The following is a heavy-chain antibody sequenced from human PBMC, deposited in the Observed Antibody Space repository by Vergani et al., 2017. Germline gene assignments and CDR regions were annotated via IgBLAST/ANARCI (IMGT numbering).Heavy chain of an antibody. CDR1: VGSISSYY. J-gene: IGHJ4*02. Sequence: QVQLQESGPGLVKPSETLFLTCTVSVGSISSYYWSWIPQPPGKGLEWIGYIYYSGSTNYNPSLKSRVTISVDTSKNQFSLKLSSVTAADTAVYYCARVGGGPFFDCWGQGTLVTVSS. V-gene: IGHV4-59*01. CDR3: ARVGGGPFFDC. CDR2: IYYSGST. D-gene: IGHD3-16*01.